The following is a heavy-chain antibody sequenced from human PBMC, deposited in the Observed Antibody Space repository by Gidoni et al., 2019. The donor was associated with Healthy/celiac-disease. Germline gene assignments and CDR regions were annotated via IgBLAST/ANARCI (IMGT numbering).Heavy chain of an antibody. J-gene: IGHJ5*02. V-gene: IGHV4-34*01. Sequence: QVQLQQWGAGLLKPSETLSLTCAVYGGSFSGYYWSWIRQTPGKGLEWIGEINHSGSTNYNPSLKSRVTISVDTSKNQFSLKLSSVTAADTAVYYCARGVGYSSGWYVWFDPWGQGTLVTVSS. CDR1: GGSFSGYY. CDR3: ARGVGYSSGWYVWFDP. CDR2: INHSGST. D-gene: IGHD6-19*01.